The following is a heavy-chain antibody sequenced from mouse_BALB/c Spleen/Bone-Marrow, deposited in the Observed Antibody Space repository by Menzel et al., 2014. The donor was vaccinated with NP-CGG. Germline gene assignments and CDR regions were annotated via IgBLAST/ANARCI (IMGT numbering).Heavy chain of an antibody. Sequence: QVQLKDSGPGLVEPSQRLSITCTGSGFSLTNYGVHWVRQPPGKGLEWLGIMWAGGSTNYNSALMSRLSISKDNSKSQVFLKMNSLQADDSAMYYCAREGNLAFWGQGTPVTVSA. CDR3: AREGNLAF. CDR1: GFSLTNYG. J-gene: IGHJ3*01. CDR2: MWAGGST. V-gene: IGHV2-9*02. D-gene: IGHD2-1*01.